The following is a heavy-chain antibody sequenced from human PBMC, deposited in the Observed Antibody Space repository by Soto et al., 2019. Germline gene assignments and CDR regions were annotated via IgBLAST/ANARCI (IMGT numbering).Heavy chain of an antibody. Sequence: PGESLKISCKGSGYSFTSYWIGWVRQMPGKGLEWMGIIYPGDSDTRYSPSFQGQVTISADKSISTAYLQWSSLKASDTAMYYCARQSYSGYDYYYYYMDVWGKGTTVTVSS. CDR2: IYPGDSDT. CDR1: GYSFTSYW. V-gene: IGHV5-51*01. J-gene: IGHJ6*03. D-gene: IGHD5-12*01. CDR3: ARQSYSGYDYYYYYMDV.